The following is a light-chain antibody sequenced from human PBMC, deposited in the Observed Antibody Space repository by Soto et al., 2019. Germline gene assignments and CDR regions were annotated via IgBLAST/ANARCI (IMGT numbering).Light chain of an antibody. V-gene: IGKV3-11*01. Sequence: EIVLTQSPATLSLSPGERATLSCRASQSVSFYFAWYQQKPGQAPRLLIYDASNRATGIPARFSGSGSGTDFTLTISSLEPEDFAVYYCQQRGKWPLTFGQGTRLEIK. J-gene: IGKJ5*01. CDR2: DAS. CDR3: QQRGKWPLT. CDR1: QSVSFY.